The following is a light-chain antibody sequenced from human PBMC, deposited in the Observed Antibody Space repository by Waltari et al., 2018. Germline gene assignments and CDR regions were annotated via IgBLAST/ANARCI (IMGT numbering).Light chain of an antibody. V-gene: IGKV2-28*01. CDR1: QSLLHSNGYNY. Sequence: EIVVTQSPLSLPVTPGEPASISCRSSQSLLHSNGYNYLDWYLQKPGQSPQLLIYLVSTRVSGVPDRFSGRGSGTDFTLKINRVEAEDVGVYYCMQALQTPRTFGQGTKLEIK. J-gene: IGKJ2*01. CDR3: MQALQTPRT. CDR2: LVS.